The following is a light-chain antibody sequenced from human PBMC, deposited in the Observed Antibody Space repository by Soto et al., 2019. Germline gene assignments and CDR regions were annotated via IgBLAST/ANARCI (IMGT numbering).Light chain of an antibody. CDR1: QSVSSN. J-gene: IGKJ5*01. Sequence: IVLTQSPGTLSLSPGERATLSCRASQSVSSNLAWYQQKPGQAPRLLIYGASTRATGIPARFSGSGSGTEFTLTISSLQSEDFAVYYCQHYNNWPITFGQGTRLEIK. CDR2: GAS. CDR3: QHYNNWPIT. V-gene: IGKV3-15*01.